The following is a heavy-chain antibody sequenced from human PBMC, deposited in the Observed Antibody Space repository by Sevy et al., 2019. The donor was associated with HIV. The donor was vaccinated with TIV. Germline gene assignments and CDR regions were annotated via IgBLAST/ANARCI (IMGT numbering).Heavy chain of an antibody. D-gene: IGHD3-22*01. Sequence: SENLSLTCTVSGGSISSYYWSWIRQPPGKGLEWIGYIYYSGSTNYNPSLKSRVTISVDMSKNQFSLKLSSVTAADTAVYYCARGQYYDSSVYYYGGYYFDYWGQGTLVTVSS. J-gene: IGHJ4*02. CDR2: IYYSGST. CDR1: GGSISSYY. CDR3: ARGQYYDSSVYYYGGYYFDY. V-gene: IGHV4-59*01.